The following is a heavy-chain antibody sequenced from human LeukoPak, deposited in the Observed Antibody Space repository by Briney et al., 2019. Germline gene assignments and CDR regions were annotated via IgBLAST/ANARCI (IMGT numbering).Heavy chain of an antibody. J-gene: IGHJ4*02. D-gene: IGHD3-22*01. Sequence: EASVKVSCKASGYTFTSYGISWVRQAPGQGLEWMGWISAYNGNTNYAQKLQGRVTMTTDTSTSTAYMELRSLRSDDTAVYYCARDDPAWGYYVSSGHRWGQGTLVTVSS. V-gene: IGHV1-18*01. CDR3: ARDDPAWGYYVSSGHR. CDR1: GYTFTSYG. CDR2: ISAYNGNT.